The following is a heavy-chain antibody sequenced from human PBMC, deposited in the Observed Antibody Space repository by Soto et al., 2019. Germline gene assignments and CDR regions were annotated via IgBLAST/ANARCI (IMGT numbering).Heavy chain of an antibody. V-gene: IGHV1-18*01. J-gene: IGHJ4*02. CDR2: ISNHNGGT. CDR1: GYTFTSYG. CDR3: ARDISYGSGTSYGY. D-gene: IGHD3-10*01. Sequence: QVQLVQSGAEVKKPGASVKVSCKATGYTFTSYGISWVRQAPGQGLEWMGWISNHNGGTNYAPKLQDRVTLTTDISTSTAYMEMRSLTSDDTAVYYCARDISYGSGTSYGYWGQGTPVTSSS.